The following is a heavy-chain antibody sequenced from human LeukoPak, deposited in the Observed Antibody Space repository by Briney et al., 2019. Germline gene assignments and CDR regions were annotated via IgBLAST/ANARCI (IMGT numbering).Heavy chain of an antibody. CDR2: IYYSGST. V-gene: IGHV4-30-2*03. CDR3: ARSPHCGGDCYPFDY. CDR1: GYSISSGGYS. J-gene: IGHJ4*02. D-gene: IGHD2-21*02. Sequence: SQTLSLTCAVSGYSISSGGYSWNWIRQPPGKGLEWIGYIYYSGSTNYNPALKSRVTISVDTSKNQFSLKLSSVTAADTAVYYCARSPHCGGDCYPFDYWGQGTLVTVSS.